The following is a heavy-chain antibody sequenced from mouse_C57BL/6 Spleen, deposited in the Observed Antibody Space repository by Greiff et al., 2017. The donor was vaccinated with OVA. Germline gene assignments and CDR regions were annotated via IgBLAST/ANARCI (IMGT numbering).Heavy chain of an antibody. CDR1: GYTFTDYN. J-gene: IGHJ2*01. V-gene: IGHV1-18*01. CDR2: INPNNGGT. Sequence: VQLQQSGPELVKPGASVKIPCKASGYTFTDYNMDWVKQSHGKSLEWIGDINPNNGGTIYNQKFKGKATLTVDKSSSTAYMELRSLTSEDTAVYYCARGSSGRWYYLDDWGQGTTLTVSS. CDR3: ARGSSGRWYYLDD. D-gene: IGHD3-2*02.